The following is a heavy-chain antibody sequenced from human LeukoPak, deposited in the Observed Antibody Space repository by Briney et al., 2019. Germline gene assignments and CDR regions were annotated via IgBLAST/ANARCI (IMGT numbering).Heavy chain of an antibody. CDR3: AKSPVPSCRGSFCYPFDY. Sequence: GGSLRLSCAASGFTFSSYAMNWVRQAPGKGLEWVSFISSSSIIYYADSVRGRLTVSRDNANNSLFLQMNTLRAEDTAVYFCAKSPVPSCRGSFCYPFDYWGQGNLVTVSS. J-gene: IGHJ4*02. V-gene: IGHV3-48*01. CDR1: GFTFSSYA. CDR2: ISSSSII. D-gene: IGHD2-15*01.